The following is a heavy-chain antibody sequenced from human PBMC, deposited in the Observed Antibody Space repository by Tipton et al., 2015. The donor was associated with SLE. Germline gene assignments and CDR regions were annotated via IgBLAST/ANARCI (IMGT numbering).Heavy chain of an antibody. CDR2: TFYSGTT. V-gene: IGHV4-39*07. CDR3: ARQEGSGFYYALPYFHH. Sequence: GLVKPSETLSLTCTVSGDSLSSSTYYWGWIRQPPGKGLEWIGSTFYSGTTYYNPSLKSRVTISVDTSKNQFSLKLTSVTAADTAVYYCARQEGSGFYYALPYFHHWGQGTLVTVSS. CDR1: GDSLSSSTYY. D-gene: IGHD3-22*01. J-gene: IGHJ1*01.